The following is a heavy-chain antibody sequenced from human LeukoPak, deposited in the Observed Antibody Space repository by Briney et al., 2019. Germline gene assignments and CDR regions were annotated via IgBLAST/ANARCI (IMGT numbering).Heavy chain of an antibody. D-gene: IGHD6-13*01. CDR3: ARDGYSRPYYFDY. CDR2: IYYSGST. CDR1: GGSISSSSYY. J-gene: IGHJ4*02. V-gene: IGHV4-39*02. Sequence: SETLSLTCTVSGGSISSSSYYWGWIRQPPGKGLEWIGSIYYSGSTYYNPSLKSRVTISVDTSKNQFSLKPSSVTAADTAVYYCARDGYSRPYYFDYWGQGTLVTVSS.